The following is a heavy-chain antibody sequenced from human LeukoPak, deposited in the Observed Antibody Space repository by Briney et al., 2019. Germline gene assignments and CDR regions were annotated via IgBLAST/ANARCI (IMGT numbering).Heavy chain of an antibody. CDR2: IYHSGST. Sequence: PSETLSLTCAVSGGSISSGGYSWSWIRQPPGKGLEWIGYIYHSGSTNYNPSLKSRVTISVDRSKNQFSLKLSSVTAADTAVYYCARDAEAYGDTAGYFDYWGQGTLVTVSS. V-gene: IGHV4-30-2*01. CDR1: GGSISSGGYS. D-gene: IGHD4-17*01. CDR3: ARDAEAYGDTAGYFDY. J-gene: IGHJ4*02.